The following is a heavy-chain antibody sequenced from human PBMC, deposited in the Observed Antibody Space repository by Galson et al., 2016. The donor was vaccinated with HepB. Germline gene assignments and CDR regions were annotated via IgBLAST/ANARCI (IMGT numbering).Heavy chain of an antibody. V-gene: IGHV3-23*01. J-gene: IGHJ4*02. CDR1: GFTFNDFA. Sequence: SLRLSCAASGFTFNDFAMGWVRQAPGKGLEWVSLIFGRGGGTYYRDSVKGRFTISRDNSKNTLYLQMSSQTAEDTALYYCAKYQGHPVTTYHFDYWGQGTRVTVSS. CDR3: AKYQGHPVTTYHFDY. CDR2: IFGRGGGT. D-gene: IGHD2-2*01.